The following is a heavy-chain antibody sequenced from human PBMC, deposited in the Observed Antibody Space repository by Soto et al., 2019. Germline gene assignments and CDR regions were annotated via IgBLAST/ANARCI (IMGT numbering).Heavy chain of an antibody. CDR2: ISCDGSST. CDR3: ARDRTDMNLREYPRKGGDHMDV. D-gene: IGHD3-10*01. J-gene: IGHJ6*03. Sequence: PGGSLRLSCAASGFTFDDYTMHWVRQAPGKGLEWVSLISCDGSSTYYADSVKGRFTISRDNCKNTLYLQMNSLRAEDTAVYYCARDRTDMNLREYPRKGGDHMDVWGKGTTVTVSS. CDR1: GFTFDDYT. V-gene: IGHV3-43*01.